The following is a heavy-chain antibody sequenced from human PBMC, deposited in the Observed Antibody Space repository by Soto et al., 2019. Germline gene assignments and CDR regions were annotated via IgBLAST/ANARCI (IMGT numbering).Heavy chain of an antibody. Sequence: PGGSLSLSCAASGFTFDDYAMHWVRQAPGKGLEWVSGISWNSGSIGYADSVKGRFTISRDNAKNSLYLQMNSLRAEDTALYYCAKGDMWFDPWGQGTLVTVSS. CDR1: GFTFDDYA. CDR2: ISWNSGSI. J-gene: IGHJ5*02. V-gene: IGHV3-9*01. CDR3: AKGDMWFDP.